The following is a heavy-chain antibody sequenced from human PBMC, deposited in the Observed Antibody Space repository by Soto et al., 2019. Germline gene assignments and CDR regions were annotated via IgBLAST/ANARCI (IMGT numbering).Heavy chain of an antibody. J-gene: IGHJ4*02. D-gene: IGHD6-19*01. CDR3: AKIAEAVAGTVYGY. CDR1: GFTFSNYA. Sequence: PGGSLRLSCAASGFTFSNYAMGWVRQAPGKGLGWVSAIGGSGGNTYYADSVKGRFTISRDNSKNTLYLQMNSLTAEDTAVYYCAKIAEAVAGTVYGYWGQGTLVTVSS. CDR2: IGGSGGNT. V-gene: IGHV3-23*01.